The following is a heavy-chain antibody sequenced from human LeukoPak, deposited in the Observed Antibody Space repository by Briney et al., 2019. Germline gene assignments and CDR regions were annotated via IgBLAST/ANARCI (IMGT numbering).Heavy chain of an antibody. J-gene: IGHJ4*02. CDR1: GFTFSSYG. CDR2: IRYDGSNK. V-gene: IGHV3-30*02. Sequence: GGSLRLSCAASGFTFSSYGMHWVRQAPGKGLEWVAFIRYDGSNKYYADSVKGRFTISRDNSKNTLYLQMNSLRAEDTAVYYCARKHEYSSSALFDYWGQGTLVTVSS. CDR3: ARKHEYSSSALFDY. D-gene: IGHD6-6*01.